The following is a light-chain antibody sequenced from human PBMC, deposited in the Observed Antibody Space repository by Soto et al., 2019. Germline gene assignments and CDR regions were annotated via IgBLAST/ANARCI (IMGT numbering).Light chain of an antibody. Sequence: QSVLPQPRSVSGSPGQSVTISCTGTSSDVGAYNHVSRYQQHPGKVPKLIINEVSERPSGVPDRFSGSKSGNTASLTISGLQAEDEAEYYCCSHAGSYSWVFGGGTKVTVL. CDR3: CSHAGSYSWV. CDR2: EVS. V-gene: IGLV2-11*01. J-gene: IGLJ3*02. CDR1: SSDVGAYNH.